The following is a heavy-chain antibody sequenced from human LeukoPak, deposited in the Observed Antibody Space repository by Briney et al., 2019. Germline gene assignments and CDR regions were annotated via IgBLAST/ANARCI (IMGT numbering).Heavy chain of an antibody. CDR1: GYTFTSYG. J-gene: IGHJ5*02. Sequence: ASVKVSCKASGYTFTSYGISWVRQAPGQGLEWMGWISAYNGNTNSAQKLQGRVTMTTDTSTSTAYMELRSLRSDDTAVYYCAREPPYYYDSKGFDPWGQGTLVTVSS. CDR2: ISAYNGNT. D-gene: IGHD3-22*01. V-gene: IGHV1-18*01. CDR3: AREPPYYYDSKGFDP.